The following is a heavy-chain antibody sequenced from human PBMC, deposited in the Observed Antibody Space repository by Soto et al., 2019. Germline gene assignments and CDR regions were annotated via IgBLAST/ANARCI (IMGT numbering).Heavy chain of an antibody. Sequence: GGSLRLSCAASGFTFSDYYMSWIRQAPGKGLEWVAALGDSGTKTYYADSVRGRFTISRDNSKNTLDLQMNSLSAEDTAVYYCAKEFDTSGYYSYYYAMDVWGPGTTVTVSS. CDR3: AKEFDTSGYYSYYYAMDV. J-gene: IGHJ6*02. CDR1: GFTFSDYY. D-gene: IGHD3-22*01. V-gene: IGHV3-23*01. CDR2: LGDSGTKT.